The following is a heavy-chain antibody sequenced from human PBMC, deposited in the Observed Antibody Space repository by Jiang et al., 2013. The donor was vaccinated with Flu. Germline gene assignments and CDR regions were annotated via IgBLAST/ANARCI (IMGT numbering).Heavy chain of an antibody. D-gene: IGHD6-13*01. J-gene: IGHJ6*02. Sequence: PGLVKPSGTLSLTCTVSGVSISSSSYYWGWIRQPPGKGLEWIGSMYYSGTTYYNPSLKSRVTISVDTSKNQLSLRLSSVTAADTAVYYCARPQIAAAPWDYHYGMDVWGPGTTVTVSS. CDR1: GVSISSSSYY. V-gene: IGHV4-39*01. CDR3: ARPQIAAAPWDYHYGMDV. CDR2: MYYSGTT.